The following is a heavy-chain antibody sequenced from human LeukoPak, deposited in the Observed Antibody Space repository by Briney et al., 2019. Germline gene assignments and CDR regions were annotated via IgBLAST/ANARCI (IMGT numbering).Heavy chain of an antibody. D-gene: IGHD3-10*01. J-gene: IGHJ3*02. V-gene: IGHV4-59*02. CDR3: ARENTMVRGAFDAFDI. CDR1: GGSVSGYY. Sequence: SETLSLTCTVSGGSVSGYYWSCIRQPPGKGLEWIGYIYYSGSTNYNPSLKSRVTVSVDTSNNQFSLKLSSVTAADTAVYYCARENTMVRGAFDAFDIWGQGTMVTVSS. CDR2: IYYSGST.